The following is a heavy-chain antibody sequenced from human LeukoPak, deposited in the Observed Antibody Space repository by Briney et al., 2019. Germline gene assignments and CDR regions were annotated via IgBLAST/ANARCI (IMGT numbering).Heavy chain of an antibody. Sequence: QTGGSLRLSCAASGFIFRNYGMNWVRQPPGKGLEWVAFIRYDGSNKYYADSVKGRFTISRDNSKNTLYLQMNSLRAEDTAVYYCAPGRGSSGWYGRYWGQGTLVTVSS. CDR1: GFIFRNYG. D-gene: IGHD6-19*01. V-gene: IGHV3-30*02. CDR2: IRYDGSNK. J-gene: IGHJ4*02. CDR3: APGRGSSGWYGRY.